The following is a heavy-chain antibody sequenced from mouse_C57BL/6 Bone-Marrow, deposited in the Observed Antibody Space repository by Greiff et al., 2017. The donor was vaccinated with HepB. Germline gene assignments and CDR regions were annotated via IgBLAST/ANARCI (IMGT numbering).Heavy chain of an antibody. V-gene: IGHV1-50*01. CDR2: IDPSDSYT. CDR3: ARCGYGRGG. D-gene: IGHD2-2*01. CDR1: GYTFTSYW. Sequence: QVQLQQPGAELVKPGASVKLSCKASGYTFTSYWMQWVKQRPGQGLEWIGEIDPSDSYTNYNQKFKGKATLTVDTSSSTAYMQLSSLTSEDSAVYYCARCGYGRGGWGQGTTLTVSS. J-gene: IGHJ2*01.